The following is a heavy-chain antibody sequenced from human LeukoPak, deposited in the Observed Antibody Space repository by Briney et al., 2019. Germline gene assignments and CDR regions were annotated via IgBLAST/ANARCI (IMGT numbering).Heavy chain of an antibody. CDR3: AKDPYGNSVNWFDP. D-gene: IGHD4-23*01. J-gene: IGHJ5*02. CDR2: IWYDGISK. V-gene: IGHV3-33*06. CDR1: GFTFSNFG. Sequence: PGGSLRLSCAASGFTFSNFGVHWVRQTPGKGLEWVAVIWYDGISKHYADSVKGRFTISRDNSKNTLYLQMNSLRAEDTAVYYCAKDPYGNSVNWFDPWGQGTLVTVSS.